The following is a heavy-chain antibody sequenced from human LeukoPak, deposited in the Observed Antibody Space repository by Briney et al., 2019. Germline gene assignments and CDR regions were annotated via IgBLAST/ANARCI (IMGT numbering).Heavy chain of an antibody. V-gene: IGHV1-18*01. J-gene: IGHJ4*02. CDR1: GYTFTSYG. CDR3: ARDQPGIAVAGAI. Sequence: GASVKVSCKASGYTFTSYGISWARQAPGQGLEWMGWISAYNGNTNYAQKLQGRVTMTTDTSTSTAYTELRSLRSDDTAVYYCARDQPGIAVAGAIWGQGTLVTVSS. CDR2: ISAYNGNT. D-gene: IGHD6-19*01.